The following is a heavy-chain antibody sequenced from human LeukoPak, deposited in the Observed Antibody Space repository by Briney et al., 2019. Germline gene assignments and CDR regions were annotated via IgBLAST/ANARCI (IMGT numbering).Heavy chain of an antibody. D-gene: IGHD4-17*01. CDR1: GFTFSRYT. CDR3: ARDGIYGDYDY. J-gene: IGHJ4*02. CDR2: ISTSSSYI. Sequence: GGSLRLSCGASGFTFSRYTMNWVRQAPGEGLEWVSSISTSSSYIYYADSVKGRFTISRDNAKNSLYLQMNNLRAEDTAVYYCARDGIYGDYDYWGQGTLVTVSS. V-gene: IGHV3-21*01.